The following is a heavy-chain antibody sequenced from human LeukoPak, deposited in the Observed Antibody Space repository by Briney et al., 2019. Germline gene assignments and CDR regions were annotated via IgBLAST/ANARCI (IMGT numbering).Heavy chain of an antibody. D-gene: IGHD3-10*01. CDR1: GYPFSAHF. CDR3: VRGTPTPGIDY. Sequence: ASVRVSCKASGYPFSAHFLNWVRQAPGQGLEWMGNIDTTTGNPRYAQDFTGRFVFSLDTSVSTAYLQITSLKADDTAAYYCVRGTPTPGIDYWGQGTQVTVSS. J-gene: IGHJ4*02. V-gene: IGHV7-4-1*02. CDR2: IDTTTGNP.